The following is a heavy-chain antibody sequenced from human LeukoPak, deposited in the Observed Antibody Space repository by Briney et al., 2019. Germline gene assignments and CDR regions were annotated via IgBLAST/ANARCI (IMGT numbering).Heavy chain of an antibody. Sequence: ASVKVSCKASGHTFTSYGISWVRQAPGQGLEWMGWISAYNGNTNYAQKLQGRVTMTTDTSTSTAYMELRSLRSDDTAVYYCARSVKAVGSFDHWGQGTLVTVSS. CDR3: ARSVKAVGSFDH. V-gene: IGHV1-18*01. CDR2: ISAYNGNT. J-gene: IGHJ4*02. D-gene: IGHD1-26*01. CDR1: GHTFTSYG.